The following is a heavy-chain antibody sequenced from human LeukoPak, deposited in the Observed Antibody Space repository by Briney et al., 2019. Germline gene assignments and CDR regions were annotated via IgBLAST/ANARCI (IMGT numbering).Heavy chain of an antibody. V-gene: IGHV3-23*01. CDR2: ISGSGGST. CDR1: GFTFSSYA. Sequence: GGSLRLSCAASGFTFSSYAMSWVRQAPGKGLEWVSAISGSGGSTYYADSVKGRFTISRDNSKNTLYLQTNSLRAEDTAVYYCAKGARSSGWSAKAGYFDLWGRGTLVTVSS. D-gene: IGHD6-19*01. CDR3: AKGARSSGWSAKAGYFDL. J-gene: IGHJ2*01.